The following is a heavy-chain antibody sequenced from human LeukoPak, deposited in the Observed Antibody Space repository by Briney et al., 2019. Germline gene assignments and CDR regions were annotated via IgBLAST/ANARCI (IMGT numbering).Heavy chain of an antibody. CDR2: TYSSGST. CDR1: GGSISSYY. J-gene: IGHJ4*02. V-gene: IGHV4-4*07. CDR3: ARGNWYYFDN. Sequence: SETLSLTCNVSGGSISSYYWSWIRQPAGKGLEWLGRTYSSGSTNYNPSLKSRVTMSVDTSKNQFSLKLTSVTAADTAVYYCARGNWYYFDNWGQGTLVTVSS. D-gene: IGHD1-1*01.